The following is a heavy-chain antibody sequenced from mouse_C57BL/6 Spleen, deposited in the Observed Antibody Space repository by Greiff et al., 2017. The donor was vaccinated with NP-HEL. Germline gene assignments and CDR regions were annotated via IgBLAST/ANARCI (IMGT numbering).Heavy chain of an antibody. CDR2: ISDGGSYT. V-gene: IGHV5-4*01. J-gene: IGHJ1*03. CDR1: GFTFSSYA. D-gene: IGHD2-2*01. CDR3: ARGGMVTTRDWCFDV. Sequence: EVQLVESGGGLVKPGGSLKLSCAASGFTFSSYAMSWVRQTPEKRLEWVATISDGGSYTYYPDNVKGRFTISRDNAKNNLYLQMSHLKSEDTAMYYCARGGMVTTRDWCFDVWGTGTTVTVSS.